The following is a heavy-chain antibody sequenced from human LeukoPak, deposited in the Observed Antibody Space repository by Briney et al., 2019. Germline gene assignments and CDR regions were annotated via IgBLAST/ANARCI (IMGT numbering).Heavy chain of an antibody. J-gene: IGHJ4*02. CDR1: GFTFSRYW. Sequence: GGSLRLSCAASGFTFSRYWMSWVRQAPGEGLEWVANIKQDGGEMYYVGSVRGRFTISRDNAEDSLYLQMNNLRAEDTAVYFCARDRIMGPTILDSWGLGTLVTVSS. CDR2: IKQDGGEM. CDR3: ARDRIMGPTILDS. V-gene: IGHV3-7*01. D-gene: IGHD1-26*01.